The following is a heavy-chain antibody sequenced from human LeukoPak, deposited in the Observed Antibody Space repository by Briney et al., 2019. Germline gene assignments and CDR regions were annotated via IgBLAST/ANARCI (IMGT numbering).Heavy chain of an antibody. CDR2: ISHSRST. J-gene: IGHJ4*02. CDR1: GGSFSGYY. V-gene: IGHV4-34*01. Sequence: SETLSLTCAVYGGSFSGYYWSWIRQPPGKGLEWIGEISHSRSTNYNPSLKSRVTISVDTSKNQFSLKLSSVTAADTAVYYCARGRTGITMVRGVIQKSLYYFDYWGQGTLVTVSS. CDR3: ARGRTGITMVRGVIQKSLYYFDY. D-gene: IGHD3-10*01.